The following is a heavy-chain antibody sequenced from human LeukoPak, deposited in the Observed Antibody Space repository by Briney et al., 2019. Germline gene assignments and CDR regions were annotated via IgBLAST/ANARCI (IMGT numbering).Heavy chain of an antibody. J-gene: IGHJ2*01. D-gene: IGHD5-12*01. CDR3: AKDGVATTYWYFAL. Sequence: GGSLRLSCAASGFIFSNYWMHWVRQAPGKGLEWVSLISGDGRSTYYADSVKGRFTISRDNSKNPLYLQMNSLRTEDTALYYCAKDGVATTYWYFALWGRGTLVTVSS. CDR2: ISGDGRST. CDR1: GFIFSNYW. V-gene: IGHV3-43*02.